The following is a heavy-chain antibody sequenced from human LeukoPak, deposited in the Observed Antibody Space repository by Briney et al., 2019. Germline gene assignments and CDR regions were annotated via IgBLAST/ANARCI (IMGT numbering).Heavy chain of an antibody. CDR1: GFTVSSNS. Sequence: GGSLRLSCIVSGFTVSSNSMSWVRQAPGKGLEWVSFIYSDNTHYADSVKGRFTISRDNSKNTLYLQMNSLRAEDTAVYYCAKDLSGYYSMGWFDPWGQGTLVTVSS. V-gene: IGHV3-66*03. CDR2: IYSDNT. D-gene: IGHD3-22*01. J-gene: IGHJ5*02. CDR3: AKDLSGYYSMGWFDP.